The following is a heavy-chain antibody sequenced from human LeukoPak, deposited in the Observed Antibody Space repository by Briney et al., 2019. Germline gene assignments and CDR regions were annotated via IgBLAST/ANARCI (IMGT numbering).Heavy chain of an antibody. CDR2: IYYSGST. CDR3: ARGSSAVAGTGIDY. D-gene: IGHD6-19*01. V-gene: IGHV4-59*01. CDR1: GGSISSYY. J-gene: IGHJ4*02. Sequence: SETLSLTCTVSGGSISSYYWSWIRQPPGKGLEWIEYIYYSGSTNYNPSLKSRVTISVDTSKNQFSLKLSSVTAADTAVYYCARGSSAVAGTGIDYWGQGTLVTVSS.